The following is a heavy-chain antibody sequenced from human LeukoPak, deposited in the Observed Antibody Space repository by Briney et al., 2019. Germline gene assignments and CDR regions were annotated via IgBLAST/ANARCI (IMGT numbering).Heavy chain of an antibody. CDR2: ISSSGSTI. CDR3: ASGVVVVAATGRDY. CDR1: GFTFSDYY. V-gene: IGHV3-11*01. D-gene: IGHD2-15*01. Sequence: GGSLRLSCAASGFTFSDYYMSWIRQAPGKGLEWVSYISSSGSTIYYADFVKGRFTISRDNAKNSLYLQMNSLRAEDTAVYYCASGVVVVAATGRDYWGQGTLVTVSS. J-gene: IGHJ4*02.